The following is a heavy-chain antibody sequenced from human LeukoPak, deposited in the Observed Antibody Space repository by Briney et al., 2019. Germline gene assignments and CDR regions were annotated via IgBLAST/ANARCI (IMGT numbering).Heavy chain of an antibody. CDR1: GYTSTSPD. Sequence: ASVKVSCKASGYTSTSPDINWVRQATGRGLEWLGWMNPRDNTGYAQKFQGRVTLARDKSINTAYMELSSLRAEDTAVYYCARYTQHYGFDIWGQGTMVTVSA. V-gene: IGHV1-8*01. CDR3: ARYTQHYGFDI. D-gene: IGHD3-3*02. J-gene: IGHJ3*02. CDR2: MNPRDNT.